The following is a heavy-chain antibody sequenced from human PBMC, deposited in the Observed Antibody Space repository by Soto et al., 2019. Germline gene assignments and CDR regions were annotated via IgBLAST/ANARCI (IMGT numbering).Heavy chain of an antibody. J-gene: IGHJ4*02. CDR1: GFTFSSYG. Sequence: QVQLVESGGGVVQPGRSLRLSCAASGFTFSSYGMHWVRQAPGKGLEWVAVIWYDGSNKYYADSVKGRFTISRDNSKNTLYLQMNSLRAEDTAVYYCARDIPWGLHPTLDYWGQGTLVTVSS. CDR3: ARDIPWGLHPTLDY. CDR2: IWYDGSNK. D-gene: IGHD4-4*01. V-gene: IGHV3-33*01.